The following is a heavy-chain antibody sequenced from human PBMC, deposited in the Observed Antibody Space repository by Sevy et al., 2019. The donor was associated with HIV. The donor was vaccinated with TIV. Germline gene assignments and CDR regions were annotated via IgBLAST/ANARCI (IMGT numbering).Heavy chain of an antibody. V-gene: IGHV3-11*01. CDR3: AREVSFGGVIAADYYYYYGMDV. CDR2: ISSSGSTI. Sequence: GGSLRLSCAASGFTFSDYYMSWIRQAPGKGLEWVSYISSSGSTIYYADSVKGRFTISRDNAKNSLYLQMNSLRAEDTAVYYCAREVSFGGVIAADYYYYYGMDVWGQRTTVTVSS. CDR1: GFTFSDYY. D-gene: IGHD3-16*02. J-gene: IGHJ6*02.